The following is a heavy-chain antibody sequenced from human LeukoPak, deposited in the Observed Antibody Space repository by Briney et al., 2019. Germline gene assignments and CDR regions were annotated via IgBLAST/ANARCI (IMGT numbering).Heavy chain of an antibody. J-gene: IGHJ4*02. CDR1: GGSISSGGYY. D-gene: IGHD3-10*01. V-gene: IGHV4-31*03. CDR3: ARGSVRGLAFDY. CDR2: IYYSGST. Sequence: PSETLSLTCTVSGGSISSGGYYWSWIRQHPGKGLEWIGYIYYSGSTYYNPSLKSRVTKSVDTSKNQSSLKLSSVTAADTAVYYCARGSVRGLAFDYWGQGTLVTVSS.